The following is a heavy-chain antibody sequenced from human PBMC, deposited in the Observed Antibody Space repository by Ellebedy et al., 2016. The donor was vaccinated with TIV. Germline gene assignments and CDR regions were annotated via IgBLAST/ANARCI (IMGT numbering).Heavy chain of an antibody. CDR1: GFTFSHYW. V-gene: IGHV3-7*01. CDR2: INPDGTKK. J-gene: IGHJ4*02. Sequence: ETLSLTCAASGFTFSHYWMNWVRQAPGKGLEWVAFINPDGTKKFYVDSVKGRFTISRDNAKNSLYLQMNTLGGEDTAVYYCSTVEWYRSDYWGQGTLVTVSS. D-gene: IGHD3-3*01. CDR3: STVEWYRSDY.